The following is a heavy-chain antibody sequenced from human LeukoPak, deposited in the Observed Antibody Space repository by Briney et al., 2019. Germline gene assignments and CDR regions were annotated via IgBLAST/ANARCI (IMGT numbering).Heavy chain of an antibody. D-gene: IGHD2-2*02. Sequence: GGSLRLSCAASGFTFSSYAMSWVRQAPGKGLEWVSAISGSGGSTYYADSVKGRFTISRDNSKNTLYLQMSSLRPEDTALYYCAKSRVSYRYPAGGMDVWGQGTTVTVSS. J-gene: IGHJ6*02. V-gene: IGHV3-23*01. CDR2: ISGSGGST. CDR1: GFTFSSYA. CDR3: AKSRVSYRYPAGGMDV.